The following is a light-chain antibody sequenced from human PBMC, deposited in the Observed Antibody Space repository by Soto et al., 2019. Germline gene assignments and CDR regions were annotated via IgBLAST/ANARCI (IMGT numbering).Light chain of an antibody. CDR1: QSVSSK. Sequence: EILMTQSPATLSVFPGERATLSCRAGQSVSSKLAWYQQKPGQAPRLLIYGASTRATGIPARFSGSGSGTEFTLIISSLQSEDSAVYYCQQYNSWLWTFGQGTKVDIK. V-gene: IGKV3-15*01. J-gene: IGKJ1*01. CDR3: QQYNSWLWT. CDR2: GAS.